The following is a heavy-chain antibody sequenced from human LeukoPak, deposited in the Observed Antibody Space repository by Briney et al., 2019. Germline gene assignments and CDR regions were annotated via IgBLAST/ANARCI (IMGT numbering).Heavy chain of an antibody. CDR2: FDPEDGET. J-gene: IGHJ4*02. V-gene: IGHV1-24*01. CDR3: ARGGIAVAGLSDY. D-gene: IGHD6-19*01. CDR1: GYTLTELS. Sequence: ASVKVSCKVSGYTLTELSMHWVRQAPGKGLEWMGGFDPEDGETIYAQKLQGRVTMTTDTSTSTAYMELRSLRSDDTAVYYCARGGIAVAGLSDYWGQGTLVTVSS.